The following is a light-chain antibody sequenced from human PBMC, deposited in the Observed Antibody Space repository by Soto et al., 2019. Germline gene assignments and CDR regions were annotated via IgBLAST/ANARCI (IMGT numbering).Light chain of an antibody. Sequence: SSELTQPPSVSVSPGQTASITCSGDKLGDKYACWYQQKPGQSPVLVIYQDSKRPSGIPERFSGSNSGNTATLTISGTQAMDEADYCCQAWDSSTEVFGGGTKLTVL. V-gene: IGLV3-1*01. CDR2: QDS. CDR1: KLGDKY. J-gene: IGLJ2*01. CDR3: QAWDSSTEV.